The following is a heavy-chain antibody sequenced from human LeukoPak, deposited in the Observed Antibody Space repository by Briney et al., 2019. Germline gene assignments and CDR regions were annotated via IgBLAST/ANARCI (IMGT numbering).Heavy chain of an antibody. Sequence: PGGSLRLSCAASGFTFSNYWMHWVRQAPGKGLVWVSRMNGDGSNTGYADSVKGRFTISRDNAKNTLYLQMNSLRAEDTAVYYCAKDLLGSTCCISGFDYWGQGTLVTVSS. V-gene: IGHV3-74*01. CDR1: GFTFSNYW. J-gene: IGHJ4*02. CDR3: AKDLLGSTCCISGFDY. D-gene: IGHD2-2*01. CDR2: MNGDGSNT.